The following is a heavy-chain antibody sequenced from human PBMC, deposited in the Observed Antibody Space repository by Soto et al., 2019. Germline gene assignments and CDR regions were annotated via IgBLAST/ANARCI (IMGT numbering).Heavy chain of an antibody. V-gene: IGHV3-23*01. D-gene: IGHD2-8*02. CDR3: AKETETGGGDFDI. CDR1: VFSCISYY. J-gene: IGHJ3*02. CDR2: ILVDGRT. Sequence: HPWLCXRLSWSSAVFSCISYYMVVFRQAPGKGLEWVSTILVDGRTFYVDSVKGRFTISRDSSQNTVYMQMNSLTAGDTALYYCAKETETGGGDFDICGQGTMV.